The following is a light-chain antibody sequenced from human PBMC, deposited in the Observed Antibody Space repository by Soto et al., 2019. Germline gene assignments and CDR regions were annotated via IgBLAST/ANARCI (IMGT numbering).Light chain of an antibody. CDR3: QQYYITPYT. J-gene: IGKJ2*01. CDR1: QSVLHTSYSKDY. Sequence: DIVLTQSPDTLTVSLGERATINCKSSQSVLHTSYSKDYLVWYQQKPGQPPRLLIHWASTRDSGVPERFSGSGSGTDCTLTISGLQAEDVAGYYCQQYYITPYTFGQGTRVEIK. CDR2: WAS. V-gene: IGKV4-1*01.